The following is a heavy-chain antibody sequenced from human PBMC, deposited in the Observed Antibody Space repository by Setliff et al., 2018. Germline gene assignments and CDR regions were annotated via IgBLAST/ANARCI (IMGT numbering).Heavy chain of an antibody. CDR3: AGDPPGPHLVDTY. V-gene: IGHV3-11*01. CDR2: ISSSGSTI. J-gene: IGHJ4*02. D-gene: IGHD5-18*01. CDR1: GFTFSDYY. Sequence: PGGSLRLSCAASGFTFSDYYMSWIRQAPGKGLEWVSYISSSGSTIYYADSVKGRFTISRDNAKNSLYLQMNSLRAEDTAIYYCAGDPPGPHLVDTYWGQGALVTVSS.